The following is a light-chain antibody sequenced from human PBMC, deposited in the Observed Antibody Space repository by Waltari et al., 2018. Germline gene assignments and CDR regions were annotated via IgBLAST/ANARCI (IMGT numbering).Light chain of an antibody. CDR3: VLYVGSGMWV. Sequence: QTVVTQEPSFSVSPGGTVTLTCGLSSGSVSTTYYPRWYQQTPGQSPRTLIYSTNTRSSGVPDRFSGSILGNKAVLTITGAQADDESDYYCVLYVGSGMWVFGGGTKLTVL. J-gene: IGLJ3*02. V-gene: IGLV8-61*01. CDR1: SGSVSTTYY. CDR2: STN.